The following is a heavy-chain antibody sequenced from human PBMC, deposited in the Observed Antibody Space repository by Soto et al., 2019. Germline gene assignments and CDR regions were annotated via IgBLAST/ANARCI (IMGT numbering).Heavy chain of an antibody. CDR3: ARELGFVLSDS. CDR2: INAGNGNT. V-gene: IGHV1-3*01. Sequence: ASVEVSCKASGYTFTSYAMHWVRQAPGQRLEWMGWINAGNGNTKYSQKFQGRVTITRDTSASTAYMELSGLISEDTAVYSCARELGFVLSDSLGQGTLVTVSS. CDR1: GYTFTSYA. J-gene: IGHJ4*02. D-gene: IGHD3-10*01.